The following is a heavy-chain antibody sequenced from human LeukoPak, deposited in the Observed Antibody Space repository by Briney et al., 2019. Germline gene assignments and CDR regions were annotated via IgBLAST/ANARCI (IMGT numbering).Heavy chain of an antibody. CDR2: IHSDGSST. J-gene: IGHJ6*03. CDR3: AKDHHRDYGDPLTYYMDV. CDR1: GFTFSSYW. V-gene: IGHV3-74*01. Sequence: PGGSLRLSCAASGFTFSSYWMHWVRQAPGKGLVWVSRIHSDGSSTSYADSVKGRFTISRDNAKNTLYLQMNSLRAEDTALYYCAKDHHRDYGDPLTYYMDVWGKGTRSPSP. D-gene: IGHD4-17*01.